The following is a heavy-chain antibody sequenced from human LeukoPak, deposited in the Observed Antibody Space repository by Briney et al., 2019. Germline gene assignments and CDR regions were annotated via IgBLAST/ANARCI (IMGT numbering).Heavy chain of an antibody. CDR1: GGSSSKYY. V-gene: IGHV4-59*08. J-gene: IGHJ4*02. CDR2: IYYSGSN. D-gene: IGHD1-26*01. Sequence: SETLSLTCSVPGGSSSKYYWSWIRQPPGRGLEWIGYIYYSGSNNSNACLKSRVTIFVDPSKNQFSLKLSSVTAADTAVYYCARGARGSYSYWGQGTLVTVSS. CDR3: ARGARGSYSY.